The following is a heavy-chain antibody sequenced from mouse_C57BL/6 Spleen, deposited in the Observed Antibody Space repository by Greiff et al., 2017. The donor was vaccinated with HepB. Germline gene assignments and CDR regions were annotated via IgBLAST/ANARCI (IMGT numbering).Heavy chain of an antibody. Sequence: VMLVESGAELAKPGASVKLSCKASGYTFTSYWMHWVKQRPGQGLEWIGYINPSSGYTKYNQKFKDKATLTADKSSSTAYMQLSSLTYEDSAVYYCAVIYYDYDFCAYWGQGTLVTVSA. V-gene: IGHV1-7*01. D-gene: IGHD2-4*01. CDR3: AVIYYDYDFCAY. J-gene: IGHJ3*01. CDR1: GYTFTSYW. CDR2: INPSSGYT.